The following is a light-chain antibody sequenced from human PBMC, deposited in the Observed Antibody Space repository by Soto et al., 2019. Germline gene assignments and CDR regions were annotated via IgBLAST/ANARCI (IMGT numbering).Light chain of an antibody. Sequence: DIQMTQSPSTLSASVGDKVTITCRASQSISTWLAWYQQMPGTAPKVLIYKASTLESGVPSRFSGSGSGTEFTLTISSLQPDDFATYYCQQYDTYPVTFGGGTKVEIK. CDR1: QSISTW. CDR2: KAS. CDR3: QQYDTYPVT. J-gene: IGKJ4*01. V-gene: IGKV1-5*03.